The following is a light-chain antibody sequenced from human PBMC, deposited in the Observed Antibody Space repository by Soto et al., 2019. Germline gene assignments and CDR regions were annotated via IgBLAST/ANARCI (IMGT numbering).Light chain of an antibody. CDR1: QSVSAN. V-gene: IGKV3-15*01. Sequence: EIVMAQSPATLSVSPGERATLSCRASQSVSANLAWYQQKPGQAPRLLIYGASTRATGVPASFSGSGSGTEFTLTISSLQSEDFAVHYCQQYNSWPLTFGGGTTVEIK. J-gene: IGKJ4*01. CDR3: QQYNSWPLT. CDR2: GAS.